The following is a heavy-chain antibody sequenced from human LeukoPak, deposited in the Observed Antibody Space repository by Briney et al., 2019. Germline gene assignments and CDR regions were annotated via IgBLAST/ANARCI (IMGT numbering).Heavy chain of an antibody. J-gene: IGHJ5*02. D-gene: IGHD3-3*01. V-gene: IGHV1-18*01. CDR1: RYTLTSYG. Sequence: GAVKDSCKASRYTLTSYGFSWVRQAPGQGLEWMGWISAYNGNTNYAEKLHGRVTMTTDTSTSTAYMELTSLRSDDTAVYYCARVAPTIFREPGGGDWFDPWGQGTLVTVSS. CDR2: ISAYNGNT. CDR3: ARVAPTIFREPGGGDWFDP.